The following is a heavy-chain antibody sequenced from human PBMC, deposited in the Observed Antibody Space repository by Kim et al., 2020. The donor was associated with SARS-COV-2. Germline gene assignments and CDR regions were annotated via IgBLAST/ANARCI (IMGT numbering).Heavy chain of an antibody. CDR1: GFTFSSYG. Sequence: GGSLRLSCAASGFTFSSYGMHWVRQAPGKGLEWVAVISYDGSNKYYADSVKGRFTISRDNSKNTLYLQMNSLRAEDTAVYYCAKDRIAAAGTVDYWGQGT. D-gene: IGHD6-13*01. V-gene: IGHV3-30*18. CDR3: AKDRIAAAGTVDY. J-gene: IGHJ4*02. CDR2: ISYDGSNK.